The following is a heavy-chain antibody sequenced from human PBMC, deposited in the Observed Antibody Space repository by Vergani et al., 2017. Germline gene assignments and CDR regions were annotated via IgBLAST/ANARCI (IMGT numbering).Heavy chain of an antibody. CDR1: GYSFTRYW. D-gene: IGHD3-22*01. Sequence: EVQLVQSGAEVKKPGESLKIFCKGSGYSFTRYWIGCVRQMPGKGLEWMGIIYPGDSDTRYSPSFQGEVTISADKSISTAYLQWSSLKAADTAMYYCARLYGRDSSGSKYFDYWGQGTLVTVSS. J-gene: IGHJ4*02. CDR3: ARLYGRDSSGSKYFDY. V-gene: IGHV5-51*01. CDR2: IYPGDSDT.